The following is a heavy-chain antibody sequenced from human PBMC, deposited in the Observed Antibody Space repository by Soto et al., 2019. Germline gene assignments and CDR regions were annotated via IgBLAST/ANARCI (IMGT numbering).Heavy chain of an antibody. CDR1: GFTVSSTY. J-gene: IGHJ4*02. CDR2: LYTGTDT. V-gene: IGHV3-53*01. CDR3: ARSRSTGTYSRRFLDX. Sequence: GGSLRLSCAASGFTVSSTYLTWVRQAPGKGLEWVAILYTGTDTVYADYVKGRFTISRDSSKNTFYLQMNSLRAEDTAMYFCARSRSTGTYSRRFLDXWGQGTLVTVSX. D-gene: IGHD1-26*01.